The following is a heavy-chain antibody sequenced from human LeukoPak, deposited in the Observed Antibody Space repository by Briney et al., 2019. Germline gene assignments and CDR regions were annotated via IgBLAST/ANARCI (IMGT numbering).Heavy chain of an antibody. V-gene: IGHV3-30*18. CDR2: ISYDGSNK. Sequence: PGRSLRLSCAASGFTFSSYGMHWVRQAPGKGLEWVAVISYDGSNKYYADSVKGRFTISRDNSKNTLYLQMNSLRAEDTAVYYCAKGKYDFWSGYYPGDYWGQGTLVTVSS. CDR3: AKGKYDFWSGYYPGDY. J-gene: IGHJ4*02. D-gene: IGHD3-3*01. CDR1: GFTFSSYG.